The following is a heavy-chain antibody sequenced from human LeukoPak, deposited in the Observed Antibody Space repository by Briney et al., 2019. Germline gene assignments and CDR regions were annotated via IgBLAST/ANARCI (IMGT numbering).Heavy chain of an antibody. CDR2: INQSGTT. CDR1: GGSFSIHY. D-gene: IGHD3-10*01. J-gene: IGHJ6*03. CDR3: ARRVMVRGLIILGHKAYYMDV. Sequence: PSETLSLTCAVSGGSFSIHYWSWIRQTPGKGLEWIGEINQSGTTNYNPSLKSRVTISVDTSKNQFSLKLRSVTAADTAVYYCARRVMVRGLIILGHKAYYMDVWGQGTTVTISS. V-gene: IGHV4-34*01.